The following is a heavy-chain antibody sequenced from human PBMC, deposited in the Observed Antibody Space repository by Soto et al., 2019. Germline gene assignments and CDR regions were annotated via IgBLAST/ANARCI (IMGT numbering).Heavy chain of an antibody. CDR3: ARDVDTDYYYYGMDV. CDR2: IIPILGIA. V-gene: IGHV1-69*08. D-gene: IGHD5-18*01. Sequence: QVQLVQSGAEVKKPGSSVKVSCKASGGTFSSYTISWVRQAPGQGLEWMGRIIPILGIANYVQKFQGRVTITADKSTSTAYTELSSLRSEDTAVYYCARDVDTDYYYYGMDVWGQGTTVTVSS. CDR1: GGTFSSYT. J-gene: IGHJ6*02.